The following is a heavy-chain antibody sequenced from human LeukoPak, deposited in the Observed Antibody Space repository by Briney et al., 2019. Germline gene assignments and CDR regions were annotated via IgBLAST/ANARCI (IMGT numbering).Heavy chain of an antibody. CDR1: GFTFSSYW. Sequence: GGSLRLSCAASGFTFSSYWMHWVRQAPGKGLVWVSRINSDGSSTSYADSVKGRFTISRDNAKNTLYPQMNSLRAEDTAVYYCAREIPHDAFDIWGQGTMVTVSS. D-gene: IGHD2-2*02. CDR3: AREIPHDAFDI. CDR2: INSDGSST. V-gene: IGHV3-74*01. J-gene: IGHJ3*02.